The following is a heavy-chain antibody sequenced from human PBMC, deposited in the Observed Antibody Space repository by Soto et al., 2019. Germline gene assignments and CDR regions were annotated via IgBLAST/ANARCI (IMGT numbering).Heavy chain of an antibody. CDR1: GGSFSGYY. CDR2: INHSGST. CDR3: ARRRRGYCSSTSCYAGWFDP. J-gene: IGHJ5*02. Sequence: SETLSLTCAVYGGSFSGYYWSWIRQPPGKGLEWIGEINHSGSTNYNPSLKSRVTISVDTSKNQFSLKLSSVTAADTAVYYCARRRRGYCSSTSCYAGWFDPWGQGTLVTVSS. D-gene: IGHD2-2*01. V-gene: IGHV4-34*01.